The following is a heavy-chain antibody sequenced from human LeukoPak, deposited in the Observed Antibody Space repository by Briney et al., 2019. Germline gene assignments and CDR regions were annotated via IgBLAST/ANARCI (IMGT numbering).Heavy chain of an antibody. CDR1: GDTFSSYA. D-gene: IGHD6-19*01. J-gene: IGHJ4*02. CDR2: IIPIFGTA. V-gene: IGHV1-69*13. CDR3: ARGRMAGTYVFDY. Sequence: GASVKVSCKASGDTFSSYAISWVRQAPGQGLEWMGGIIPIFGTASYAQKFQGRVTVTADESTSTAYMDLSSLRSEDTAVYYCARGRMAGTYVFDYWGQGTLVTVSS.